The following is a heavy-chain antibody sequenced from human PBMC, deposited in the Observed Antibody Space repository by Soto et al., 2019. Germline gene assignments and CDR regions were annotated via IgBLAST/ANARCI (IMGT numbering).Heavy chain of an antibody. V-gene: IGHV1-24*01. Sequence: ASVKVSCKVSGYTLTELSMHWVRQAPGKGLEWMGGFDPEDGETIYAQKFQGRVTMTEDTSTDTAYMELSSLRSEDTAVYYCATVSIFGSSANALVVPYTYFDYWGQGTLVTVSS. D-gene: IGHD2-2*01. J-gene: IGHJ4*02. CDR1: GYTLTELS. CDR2: FDPEDGET. CDR3: ATVSIFGSSANALVVPYTYFDY.